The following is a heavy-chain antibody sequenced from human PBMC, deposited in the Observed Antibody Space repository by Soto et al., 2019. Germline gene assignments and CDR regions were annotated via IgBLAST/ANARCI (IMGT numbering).Heavy chain of an antibody. Sequence: QVPLVQSGAEVKKPGASVKVSCKTSGFTFTKYGISWVRQAPGQGLEWMGWISVYNDNTKYAQKFQGRVTMTTDTSTSTASMELRTLRSDDTAVYYGARSSMHSWSDWFDPWGQGTLVTVSS. CDR2: ISVYNDNT. CDR1: GFTFTKYG. V-gene: IGHV1-18*01. CDR3: ARSSMHSWSDWFDP. J-gene: IGHJ5*02. D-gene: IGHD3-3*01.